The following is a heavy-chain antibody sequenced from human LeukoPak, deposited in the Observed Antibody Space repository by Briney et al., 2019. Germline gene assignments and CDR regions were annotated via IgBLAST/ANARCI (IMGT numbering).Heavy chain of an antibody. CDR2: IYYSGST. D-gene: IGHD2/OR15-2a*01. Sequence: SETLSLTCTVSGGSISSYYWSWIRQPPGKGLEWIGYIYYSGSTNYSPSLKSRVTISVDTSKNQFSLKLSSVTAADTAVYYCARRAFLRWFDPWGQGTLVTVSS. CDR1: GGSISSYY. CDR3: ARRAFLRWFDP. J-gene: IGHJ5*02. V-gene: IGHV4-59*08.